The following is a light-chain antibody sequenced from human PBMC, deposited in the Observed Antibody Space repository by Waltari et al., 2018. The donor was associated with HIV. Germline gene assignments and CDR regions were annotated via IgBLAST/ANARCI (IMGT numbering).Light chain of an antibody. CDR1: RSDVGNYNF. CDR3: SSYAATNTLV. CDR2: EVN. V-gene: IGLV2-8*01. J-gene: IGLJ3*02. Sequence: QSALTQPPSASGSPGPSVPISCTGPRSDVGNYNFVSGYQQHPGQAPKLMIYEVNKRPSVVPDRFSGSKSGNTASLTVSGLQAEDEAEYYCSSYAATNTLVFGGGTKVTVL.